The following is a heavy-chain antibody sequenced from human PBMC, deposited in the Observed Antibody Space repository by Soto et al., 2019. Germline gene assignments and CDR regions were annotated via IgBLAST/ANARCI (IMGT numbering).Heavy chain of an antibody. CDR2: IIPIFGTA. D-gene: IGHD3-10*01. CDR1: GGTFSSYA. CDR3: ARLKGIGDAFDI. V-gene: IGHV1-69*13. J-gene: IGHJ3*02. Sequence: SVKVSCEASGGTFSSYAISWVRQAPGQGLEWMGGIIPIFGTANYAQKFQGRVTITADESTSTAYMELSSLRSEDTAVYYCARLKGIGDAFDIWGQGTMVTVSS.